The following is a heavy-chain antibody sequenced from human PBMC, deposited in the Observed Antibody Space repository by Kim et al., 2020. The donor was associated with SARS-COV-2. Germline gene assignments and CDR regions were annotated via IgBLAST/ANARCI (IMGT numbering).Heavy chain of an antibody. CDR2: IYSGGNT. D-gene: IGHD1-1*01. V-gene: IGHV3-53*01. CDR1: GFTVSGDH. J-gene: IGHJ4*02. CDR3: TRGFFNDATAPSH. Sequence: GGSLRLSCAASGFTVSGDHMSWVRQAPGKGLEWVSGIYSGGNTFYSDSVKGRFTISRDNSKNQVCLQMHSLRAEDTAVYYCTRGFFNDATAPSHWGQGTQVTVSS.